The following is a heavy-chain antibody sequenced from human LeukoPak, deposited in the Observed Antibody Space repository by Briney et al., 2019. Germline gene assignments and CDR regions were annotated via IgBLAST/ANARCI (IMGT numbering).Heavy chain of an antibody. CDR1: GGSISSSSYY. V-gene: IGHV4-61*05. CDR2: IYYSGST. D-gene: IGHD6-19*01. Sequence: PSETLSLTCTVSGGSISSSSYYWGWIRQPPGKGLEWIGYIYYSGSTNYNPSLKSRVTISVDTSKNQFSLKLSSVTAADTAVYYCARNSGWNDAYDIWGQGTMVTVSS. CDR3: ARNSGWNDAYDI. J-gene: IGHJ3*02.